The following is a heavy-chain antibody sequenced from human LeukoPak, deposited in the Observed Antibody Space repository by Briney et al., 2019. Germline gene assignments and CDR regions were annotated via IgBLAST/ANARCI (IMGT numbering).Heavy chain of an antibody. Sequence: PGGSLRLSCVASEFTISNNYMSWVRQAPGKGLKWLSNIHPGGNTYYADSVKGRFTISRDTSKNTLYLQVSSLRADDTAVYYCARTITIGHGMDVWGKGTTVTVSS. CDR1: EFTISNNY. D-gene: IGHD3-10*01. V-gene: IGHV3-66*02. CDR3: ARTITIGHGMDV. J-gene: IGHJ6*04. CDR2: IHPGGNT.